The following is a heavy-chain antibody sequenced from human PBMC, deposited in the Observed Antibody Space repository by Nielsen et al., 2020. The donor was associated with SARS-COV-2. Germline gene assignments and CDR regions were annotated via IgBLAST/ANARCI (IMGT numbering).Heavy chain of an antibody. D-gene: IGHD2-15*01. J-gene: IGHJ3*01. CDR1: GFTFFSYS. V-gene: IGHV3-21*01. CDR3: ARVSRGAASGGAFDF. Sequence: GGSLRLSCAASGFTFFSYSMTWVRQAPGKGLEWVSSISSSSSYIYYADSVKGRFTISRDNAKNSLYLQMNSLRAEDTAVYYCARVSRGAASGGAFDFWGQGTMVTVSS. CDR2: ISSSSSYI.